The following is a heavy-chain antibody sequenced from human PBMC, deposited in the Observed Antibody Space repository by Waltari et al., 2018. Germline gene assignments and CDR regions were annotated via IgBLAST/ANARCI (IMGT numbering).Heavy chain of an antibody. Sequence: QVQLVQSGAEVKKPGSSVKVSCKASGGTFSSYAISWVRQAPGPGLEWMGGIIPIFGTSIYAQKVQGRVTITADESTSTAYMELRSLRSEDTAVYYCARVRLELLVGDYYYGMDVWGQGTTVTVSS. CDR2: IIPIFGTS. J-gene: IGHJ6*02. CDR3: ARVRLELLVGDYYYGMDV. D-gene: IGHD1-7*01. CDR1: GGTFSSYA. V-gene: IGHV1-69*01.